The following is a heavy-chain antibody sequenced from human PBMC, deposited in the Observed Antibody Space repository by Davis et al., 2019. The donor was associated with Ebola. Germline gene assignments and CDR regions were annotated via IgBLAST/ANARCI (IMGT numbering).Heavy chain of an antibody. CDR3: ARAASSGYSDY. D-gene: IGHD3-22*01. J-gene: IGHJ4*02. V-gene: IGHV3-21*01. CDR2: ISSSSSYI. Sequence: GESLKISCAASGFTFSSYSMNWVRQAPGKGLEWVSSISSSSSYIYYADSVKGRFTISSDNAKNSLYLQMNSLRAEDTAVYYCARAASSGYSDYWGQGTLVTVSS. CDR1: GFTFSSYS.